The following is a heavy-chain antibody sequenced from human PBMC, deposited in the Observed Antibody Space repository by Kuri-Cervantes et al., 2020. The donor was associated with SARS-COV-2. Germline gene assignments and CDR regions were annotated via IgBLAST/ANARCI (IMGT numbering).Heavy chain of an antibody. CDR1: GGTFSSYA. CDR3: ATAAGEDHPNWFDP. CDR2: IIPIFGTA. D-gene: IGHD3-16*01. J-gene: IGHJ5*02. V-gene: IGHV1-69*06. Sequence: SVKVSCKASGGTFSSYAISWVRQAPGQGLEWMGRIIPIFGTANYAQKFQGRVTMTEDTSTDTAYMELSSLRSEDTAVYYCATAAGEDHPNWFDPWGQGTLVTVSS.